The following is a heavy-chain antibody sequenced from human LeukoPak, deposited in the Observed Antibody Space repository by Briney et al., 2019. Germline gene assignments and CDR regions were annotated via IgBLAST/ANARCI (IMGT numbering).Heavy chain of an antibody. D-gene: IGHD4-17*01. CDR2: IIPILGIT. CDR3: ARDYGDYRYFDY. CDR1: GGTFSTYA. Sequence: ASVKVSCKASGGTFSTYAINWVRQAPGQGLEWMGRIIPILGITNSAQKFQGRVTLTADKSTSTAYMELSSLRSEDTAVYYCARDYGDYRYFDYWGQGTLVTVSS. V-gene: IGHV1-69*04. J-gene: IGHJ4*02.